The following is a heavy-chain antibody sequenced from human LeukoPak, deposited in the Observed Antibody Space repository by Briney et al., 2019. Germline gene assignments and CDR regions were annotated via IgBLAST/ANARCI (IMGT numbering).Heavy chain of an antibody. CDR1: GYTFTGYY. J-gene: IGHJ5*02. D-gene: IGHD3-22*01. CDR3: ARIRITMIVVGEFDP. CDR2: INPNSGGT. Sequence: ASVKLSCKASGYTFTGYYMHWVRQAPGQGLEWMGWINPNSGGTNYAQKFQGRVTMTRDTSISTAYMELSRLRSDDTAVYYCARIRITMIVVGEFDPWGQGTLVTVSS. V-gene: IGHV1-2*02.